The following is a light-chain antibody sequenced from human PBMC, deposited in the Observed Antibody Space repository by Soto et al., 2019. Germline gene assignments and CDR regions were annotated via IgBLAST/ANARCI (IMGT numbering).Light chain of an antibody. CDR1: SSDIGAYNS. Sequence: QSALTQPASVSGSPGQSITISCTGTSSDIGAYNSVSWYQQHPGKAPKLMIYEVSNRPSGVSNRFSASKSGNTASLTISGLQAEDEADYYCSSRTTSNPYVLGTGTKLTVL. V-gene: IGLV2-14*01. CDR3: SSRTTSNPYV. J-gene: IGLJ1*01. CDR2: EVS.